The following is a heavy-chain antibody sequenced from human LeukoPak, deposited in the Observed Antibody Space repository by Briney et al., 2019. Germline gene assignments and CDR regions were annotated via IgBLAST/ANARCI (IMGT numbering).Heavy chain of an antibody. V-gene: IGHV3-11*01. CDR2: ISSSGSTI. CDR1: GFTFSDYY. D-gene: IGHD6-19*01. J-gene: IGHJ4*02. Sequence: PGGFLRLSCAASGFTFSDYYMSWIRQAPGKGLEWVSYISSSGSTIYYADPVKGRFTISRDNAKNSLYLQMNSLRAEDTAVYYCARDMGTYSSGWYPNIDYWGQGTLVTVSS. CDR3: ARDMGTYSSGWYPNIDY.